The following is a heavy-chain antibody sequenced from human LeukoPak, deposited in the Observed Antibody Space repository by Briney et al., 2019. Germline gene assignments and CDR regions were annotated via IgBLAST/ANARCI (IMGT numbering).Heavy chain of an antibody. Sequence: SETLSLTCTVSGGSISSYYWSWIRQPPGKGLEWIGYIYYSGSTNYNPSLKSRVTISVDTSKNQFSLKLSSVTAADTAVYYCATDSAFNPRYYYGMDVWGQGTTVTVSS. CDR2: IYYSGST. J-gene: IGHJ6*02. CDR1: GGSISSYY. CDR3: ATDSAFNPRYYYGMDV. V-gene: IGHV4-59*01. D-gene: IGHD2/OR15-2a*01.